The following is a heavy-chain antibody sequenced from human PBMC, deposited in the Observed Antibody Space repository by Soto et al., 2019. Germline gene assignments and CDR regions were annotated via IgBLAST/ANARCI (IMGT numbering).Heavy chain of an antibody. Sequence: SETLSLTCTVSGGSISSSSYYWGWIRQPPGKGLEWIGSFYYSGSTYYNPSLKSRVTISVDTSKNQFSLKLSSVTAADTAVYYCARHESHEGWFDPWGQGTLVTVSS. CDR2: FYYSGST. V-gene: IGHV4-39*01. CDR1: GGSISSSSYY. CDR3: ARHESHEGWFDP. J-gene: IGHJ5*02.